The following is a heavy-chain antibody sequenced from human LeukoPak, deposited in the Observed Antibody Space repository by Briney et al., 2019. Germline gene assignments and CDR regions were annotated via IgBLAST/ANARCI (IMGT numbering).Heavy chain of an antibody. CDR2: IDPCDSYT. CDR1: GCSFTSYW. V-gene: IGHV5-10-1*01. D-gene: IGHD5-12*01. Sequence: GESLKISCKGSGCSFTSYWISWVRQMPGKGLEWMGRIDPCDSYTNYRPSFQGHVTISADKSISTAYLQWSSLKASDTAMYYCARGTIVATIGYYNNYGMDVWGKGTTVTVSS. CDR3: ARGTIVATIGYYNNYGMDV. J-gene: IGHJ6*04.